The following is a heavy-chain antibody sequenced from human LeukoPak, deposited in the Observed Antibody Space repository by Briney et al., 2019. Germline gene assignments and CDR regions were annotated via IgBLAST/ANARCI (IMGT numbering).Heavy chain of an antibody. D-gene: IGHD2-15*01. V-gene: IGHV3-74*01. CDR3: TKDAGYASDF. Sequence: GGSLRLPCAASGFRFSTTWMHWVRQAPGEGLEWVALIYSDSSRTTYADSVKGRFTISRDNAKNTVYLQMSSLRVEDTAVYFCTKDAGYASDFWGQGILVPVSS. CDR1: GFRFSTTW. J-gene: IGHJ4*02. CDR2: IYSDSSRT.